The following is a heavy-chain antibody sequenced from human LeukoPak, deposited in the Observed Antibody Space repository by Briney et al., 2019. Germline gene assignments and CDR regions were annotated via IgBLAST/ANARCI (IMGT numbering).Heavy chain of an antibody. CDR2: ISGDGGST. Sequence: GGSLRLSCAASGFTFDDYAMHWVRQAPGKGLEWVSLISGDGGSTYHADSVKGRFTISRDNSKNSLYLQMNSLRTEDTALYYCAKTGTYYDSSGYYYLDYFDYWGQGTLVTVSS. CDR3: AKTGTYYDSSGYYYLDYFDY. CDR1: GFTFDDYA. V-gene: IGHV3-43*02. D-gene: IGHD3-22*01. J-gene: IGHJ4*02.